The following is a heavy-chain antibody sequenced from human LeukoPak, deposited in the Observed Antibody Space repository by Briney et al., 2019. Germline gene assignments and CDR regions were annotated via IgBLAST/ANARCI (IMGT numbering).Heavy chain of an antibody. Sequence: SETLSLTCTVSGGSISSYYWSWIRQPPGKGLEWIGYIYYSGSTNYNPSLKSRVTISVDTSKNQFSLKLSSVTAADTAVYYCARQRPRTYCYDSSGSGGFDYWGQGTLVTVSS. CDR3: ARQRPRTYCYDSSGSGGFDY. CDR2: IYYSGST. CDR1: GGSISSYY. V-gene: IGHV4-59*08. J-gene: IGHJ4*02. D-gene: IGHD3-22*01.